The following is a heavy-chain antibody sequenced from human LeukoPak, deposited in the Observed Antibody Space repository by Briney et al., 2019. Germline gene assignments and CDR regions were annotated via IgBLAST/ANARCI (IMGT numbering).Heavy chain of an antibody. J-gene: IGHJ3*01. CDR2: IDPSDTYT. D-gene: IGHD3-16*01. Sequence: GESLKISCKGLQYTFFNYWITWVRQVPGEGLEWMGMIDPSDTYTKYSPSFQGHVTLSVDKSIDTAYLQWSGLKASDTAIYFCARHKVLGGITIDVFDLWGQGTLVTVSS. V-gene: IGHV5-10-1*01. CDR1: QYTFFNYW. CDR3: ARHKVLGGITIDVFDL.